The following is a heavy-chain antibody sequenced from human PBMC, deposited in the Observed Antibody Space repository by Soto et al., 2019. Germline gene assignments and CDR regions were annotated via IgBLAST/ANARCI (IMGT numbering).Heavy chain of an antibody. CDR1: GGSISSSSYD. J-gene: IGHJ4*02. CDR3: ARRGPRPYYDILTGYYEGMYYFDY. CDR2: IYYSGST. V-gene: IGHV4-39*01. D-gene: IGHD3-9*01. Sequence: SETLSLTCTVSGGSISSSSYDWGWIRQPPGKGLEWIGSIYYSGSTYYNPSLKSRVTISVDTSKNQFSLKLSSVTAADTAVYYCARRGPRPYYDILTGYYEGMYYFDYWGQGTLVTVSS.